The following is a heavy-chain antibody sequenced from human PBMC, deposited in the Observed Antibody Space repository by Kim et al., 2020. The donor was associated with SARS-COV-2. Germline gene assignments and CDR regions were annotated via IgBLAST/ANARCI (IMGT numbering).Heavy chain of an antibody. J-gene: IGHJ4*02. Sequence: SQTLSLTCAISGDSVSSNSAAWNWIRQSPSRGLQWLGRTYYRSKWYNDYAVSVKSRITINPDTSKNQFSLQLNSVTPEDTAVYYCAREIYYDYVWGSYRYTLFDYWGQGTLVTVFS. CDR3: AREIYYDYVWGSYRYTLFDY. CDR1: GDSVSSNSAA. CDR2: TYYRSKWYN. V-gene: IGHV6-1*01. D-gene: IGHD3-16*02.